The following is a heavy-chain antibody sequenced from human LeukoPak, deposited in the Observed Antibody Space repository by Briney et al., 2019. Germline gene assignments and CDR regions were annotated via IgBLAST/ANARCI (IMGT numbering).Heavy chain of an antibody. J-gene: IGHJ3*02. V-gene: IGHV3-7*01. Sequence: PGGSLRPPCAASGFTFSNFWMSWVRQAPGRGLEWVANIKQDGSEKNYVGSVKGRFTISRDNAKNSLYLQLNSLRAEDTAVYYCARPSYCSSTSCYDAFDIWGQGTMVTVSS. D-gene: IGHD2-2*01. CDR3: ARPSYCSSTSCYDAFDI. CDR2: IKQDGSEK. CDR1: GFTFSNFW.